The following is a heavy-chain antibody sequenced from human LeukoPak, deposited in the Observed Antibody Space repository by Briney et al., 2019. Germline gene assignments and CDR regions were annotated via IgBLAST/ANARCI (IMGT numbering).Heavy chain of an antibody. CDR1: GYTFTSYG. V-gene: IGHV1-18*01. CDR3: ARGRDILTGYYRYVFDY. J-gene: IGHJ4*02. D-gene: IGHD3-9*01. CDR2: ISAYNGNT. Sequence: ASVKVSCKASGYTFTSYGISWVRQAPGQGLEWMGWISAYNGNTNYAQKVQGRVTMTTDTSTSTAYMGLRSLRSDDTAVYYCARGRDILTGYYRYVFDYWGQGALVTVSS.